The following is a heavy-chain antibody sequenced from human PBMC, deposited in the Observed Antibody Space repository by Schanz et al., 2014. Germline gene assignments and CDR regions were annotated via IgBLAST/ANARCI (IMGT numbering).Heavy chain of an antibody. CDR2: IIPILDKT. Sequence: QVQLVQSGAEVKKPGASVKVSCKASGGTFSSSTLTWVRQAPGQGLEWMGRIIPILDKTNYAQNFQGRVTMTTDTSTTTVYMELRGLRSDDTAVYYCARETTIITGGAFDVWGQGTMVTVSS. CDR3: ARETTIITGGAFDV. V-gene: IGHV1-69*09. CDR1: GGTFSSST. J-gene: IGHJ3*01. D-gene: IGHD3-9*01.